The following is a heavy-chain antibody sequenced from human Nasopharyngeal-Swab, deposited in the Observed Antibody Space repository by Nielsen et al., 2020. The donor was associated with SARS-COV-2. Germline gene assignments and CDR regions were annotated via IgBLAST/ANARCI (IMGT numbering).Heavy chain of an antibody. CDR1: GGSISSYY. D-gene: IGHD6-13*01. CDR3: ARAGIAAAGPDY. J-gene: IGHJ4*02. Sequence: SETLSLTCTVSGGSISSYYWSWIRQPPGKGLEWIGYIYYSGSTNYNPSLKSRVTISVDTSKNQFSLKLSSVTAADTAVYYCARAGIAAAGPDYWGQGTLVTVSS. V-gene: IGHV4-59*01. CDR2: IYYSGST.